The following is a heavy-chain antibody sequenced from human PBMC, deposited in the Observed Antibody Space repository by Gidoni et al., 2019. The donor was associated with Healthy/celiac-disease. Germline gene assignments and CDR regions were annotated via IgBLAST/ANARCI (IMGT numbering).Heavy chain of an antibody. Sequence: VQLVQSGAEVKKPGAFVKGSCKASGYTFPSYYIHWVRQAPGQALEWMGIIHPSGGSTSYAQKFQGRVTMTRDTSTSTVYMELSSLRSEDTAVYYCARGTLRFLEWTNYGMDVWGQGTTVTVSS. CDR2: IHPSGGST. V-gene: IGHV1-46*01. CDR1: GYTFPSYY. D-gene: IGHD3-3*01. J-gene: IGHJ6*02. CDR3: ARGTLRFLEWTNYGMDV.